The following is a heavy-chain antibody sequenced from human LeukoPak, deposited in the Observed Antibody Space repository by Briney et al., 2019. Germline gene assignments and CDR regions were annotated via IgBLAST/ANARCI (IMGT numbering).Heavy chain of an antibody. CDR2: INHSGST. J-gene: IGHJ4*02. CDR1: GGSFSGYY. D-gene: IGHD3-16*02. V-gene: IGHV4-34*01. CDR3: ARGVLGVWGSYRYRGGDYFDY. Sequence: SETLSLACAVYGGSFSGYYWSWIRQPPGKGLEWIGEINHSGSTNYNPSLKSRVTISVDTSKNQFSLKLSSVTAADTAVYYCARGVLGVWGSYRYRGGDYFDYWGQGTLVTVSS.